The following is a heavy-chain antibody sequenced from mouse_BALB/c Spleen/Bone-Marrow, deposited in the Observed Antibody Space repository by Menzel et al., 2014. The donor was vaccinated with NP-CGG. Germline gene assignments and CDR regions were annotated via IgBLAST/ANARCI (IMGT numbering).Heavy chain of an antibody. CDR1: GFTFSSFG. D-gene: IGHD2-14*01. V-gene: IGHV5-17*02. Sequence: EVKLVESGGGLVQPGGSRKLSCAASGFTFSSFGMHWVRQAPEKGLEWVAYISSGSSTIYYADTVKGRFTISRDNPKNTLFLQMTSLRSEDTAMYYCARRRYGYAMDHWGQGTSVTVSS. CDR2: ISSGSSTI. CDR3: ARRRYGYAMDH. J-gene: IGHJ4*01.